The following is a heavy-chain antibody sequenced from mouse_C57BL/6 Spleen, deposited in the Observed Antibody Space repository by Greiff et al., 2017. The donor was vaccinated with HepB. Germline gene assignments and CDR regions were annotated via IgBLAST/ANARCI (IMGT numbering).Heavy chain of an antibody. CDR2: IYPGSGST. CDR3: AREGIYYDYEGYFDY. V-gene: IGHV1-55*01. J-gene: IGHJ2*01. CDR1: GYTFTSYW. Sequence: VQLQQSGAELVKPGASVKMSCKASGYTFTSYWITWVKQRPGQGLEWIGDIYPGSGSTNYNEKFKSKATLTVDTSSSTAYMQLSSLTSEDSAVYYCAREGIYYDYEGYFDYWGQGTTLTVSS. D-gene: IGHD2-4*01.